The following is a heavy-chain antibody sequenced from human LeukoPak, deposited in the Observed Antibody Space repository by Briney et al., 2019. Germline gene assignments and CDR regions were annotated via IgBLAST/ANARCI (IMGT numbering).Heavy chain of an antibody. CDR3: ARDPRGYSGYDGDY. D-gene: IGHD5-12*01. J-gene: IGHJ4*02. Sequence: SETLSLACTVSGGSVSSRTYYWGWIRQPPGKGLEWIGNIYYDGSTYYNPSLKSRVTISVDTSKNQFSLTLSSVTAADTAVYYCARDPRGYSGYDGDYWGQGTLVTVSS. CDR1: GGSVSSRTYY. V-gene: IGHV4-39*07. CDR2: IYYDGST.